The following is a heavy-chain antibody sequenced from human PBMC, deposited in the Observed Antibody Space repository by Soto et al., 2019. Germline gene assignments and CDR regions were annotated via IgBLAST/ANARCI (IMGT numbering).Heavy chain of an antibody. CDR3: ARGKIVIGSRLDYYYYYGMDV. Sequence: QVQLVESGGGVVQPGRSLRLSCAASGFTFSSYAMHWVRQAPGKGLEWVAVISYDGSNKYYADSVKGRFTISRDNSKNTLYLQMNSLRAEDTAVYYCARGKIVIGSRLDYYYYYGMDVWGQGTTVTVSS. J-gene: IGHJ6*02. CDR1: GFTFSSYA. D-gene: IGHD3-10*01. V-gene: IGHV3-30-3*01. CDR2: ISYDGSNK.